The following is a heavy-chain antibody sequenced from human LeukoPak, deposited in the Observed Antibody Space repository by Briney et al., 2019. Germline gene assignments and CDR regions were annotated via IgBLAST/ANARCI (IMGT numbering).Heavy chain of an antibody. D-gene: IGHD1-1*01. V-gene: IGHV3-21*01. Sequence: PGGSLRLSCAASGFTFSSYSMNWVRQAPGKGLEWVSSISSSSSYIYYADSVKGRFSISRDNAKNSLYLQMNSLRVEDTAVYYCTRALSSDNWFASHWGQGTLVTVSS. J-gene: IGHJ4*02. CDR2: ISSSSSYI. CDR1: GFTFSSYS. CDR3: TRALSSDNWFASH.